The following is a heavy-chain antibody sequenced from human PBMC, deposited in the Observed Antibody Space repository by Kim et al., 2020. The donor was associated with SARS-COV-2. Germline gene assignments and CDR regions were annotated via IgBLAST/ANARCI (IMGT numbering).Heavy chain of an antibody. D-gene: IGHD5-18*01. V-gene: IGHV4-59*01. J-gene: IGHJ5*02. Sequence: SETLSLTCTVSGGSISSYYWSWIRQPPGKGLEWIGYIYYSGSTNYNPSLKSRVTISVDTSKNQFSLKLSSVTAAATAVYYCARDRRRGYSYGYWFDPWGQGTLVTVSS. CDR2: IYYSGST. CDR3: ARDRRRGYSYGYWFDP. CDR1: GGSISSYY.